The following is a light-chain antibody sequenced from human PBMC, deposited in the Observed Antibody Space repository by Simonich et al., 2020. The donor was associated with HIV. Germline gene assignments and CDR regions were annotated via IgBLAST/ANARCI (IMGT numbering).Light chain of an antibody. CDR3: QQYGSSPPYT. J-gene: IGKJ2*01. V-gene: IGKV1-13*02. Sequence: AIQLTQSPSSLSASVGDRVTITCRASQEISSALAWYQQKPREAPKLLIYDASSLESGVPSRFSGSGSGTDFTLTIIRLEPEDFAVYYCQQYGSSPPYTFGQGTKLEIK. CDR1: QEISSA. CDR2: DAS.